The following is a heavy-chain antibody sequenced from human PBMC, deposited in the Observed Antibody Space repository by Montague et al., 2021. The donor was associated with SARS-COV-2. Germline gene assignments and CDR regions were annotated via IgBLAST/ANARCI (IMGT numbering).Heavy chain of an antibody. V-gene: IGHV3-33*01. CDR1: GFTFSSYG. CDR3: ARDRFDIVVVPAAIDY. CDR2: IWYDGSNK. D-gene: IGHD2-2*01. Sequence: SLRLSCAASGFTFSSYGMHWVRQAPGKGLEWVAVIWYDGSNKYYADSVKGRFTISRDNSKNMLYLQMNSLRAEDTAVYYCARDRFDIVVVPAAIDYWGQGTLVTVSS. J-gene: IGHJ4*02.